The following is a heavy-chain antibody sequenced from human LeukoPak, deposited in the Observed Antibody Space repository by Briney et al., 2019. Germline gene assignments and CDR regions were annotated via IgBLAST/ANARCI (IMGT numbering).Heavy chain of an antibody. Sequence: ASVKVSCKAFGYTFTRYYMHWVRQAPGQGLEWMGWINPNSGGTNYAQKFQGRVTMTRDTSISTAYMELSRLRSDDTAVYYCARRRHYDSSRAFDIWGQGTMVTVSS. CDR2: INPNSGGT. V-gene: IGHV1-2*02. CDR3: ARRRHYDSSRAFDI. D-gene: IGHD3-22*01. J-gene: IGHJ3*02. CDR1: GYTFTRYY.